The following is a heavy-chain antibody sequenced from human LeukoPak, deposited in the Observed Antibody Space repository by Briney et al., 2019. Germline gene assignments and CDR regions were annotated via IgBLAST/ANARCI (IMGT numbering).Heavy chain of an antibody. CDR2: ISSSGSTI. D-gene: IGHD3-10*01. V-gene: IGHV3-48*03. CDR1: GFTFSSYE. J-gene: IGHJ4*02. CDR3: GIDSWNIYGSGSYWPSDY. Sequence: PGGSLRLSCAASGFTFSSYEMSWVRQAPGKGLEWVSYISSSGSTIYYADSVKGRFTISRDNAKNSLYLQMNSLRAEDTSIYHCGIDSWNIYGSGSYWPSDYWGQGTLVTVSS.